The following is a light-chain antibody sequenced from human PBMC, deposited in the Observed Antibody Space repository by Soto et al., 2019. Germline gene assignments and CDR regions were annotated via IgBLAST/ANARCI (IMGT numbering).Light chain of an antibody. CDR3: QQFSSYPLT. CDR1: QTVRNNY. J-gene: IGKJ4*01. V-gene: IGKV3-20*01. Sequence: EFDLTPSPGTLSLSPWERATLSCRASQTVRNNYLAWYQQKPGQAPRLLIYDASSRATGIPDRFSGGGSGTDFTLTISRLEPEDFAVYYCQQFSSYPLTFGGGTKVDIK. CDR2: DAS.